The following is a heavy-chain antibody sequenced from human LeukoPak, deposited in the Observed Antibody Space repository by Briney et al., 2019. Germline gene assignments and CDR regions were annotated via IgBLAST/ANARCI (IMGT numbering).Heavy chain of an antibody. CDR1: GYTFTSYG. Sequence: ASVKVSCKASGYTFTSYGISWVRQAPGQGLEWMGWISAYNGSTNYAQKLQGRVTMTTDTSTSTAYMELRSLRSDDTAVYYCAREERAIFGVVINDYWGQGTLVTVSS. V-gene: IGHV1-18*01. J-gene: IGHJ4*02. D-gene: IGHD3-3*01. CDR3: AREERAIFGVVINDY. CDR2: ISAYNGST.